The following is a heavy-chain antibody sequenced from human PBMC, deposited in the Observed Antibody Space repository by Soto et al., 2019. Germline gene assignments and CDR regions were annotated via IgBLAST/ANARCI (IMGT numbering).Heavy chain of an antibody. CDR3: ARVSGNGKSLMFDY. CDR1: CGSISSGGYY. Sequence: PSETLSLTCTVSCGSISSGGYYWSWIRQHPGKGLEWIGYTYYSGSTYYNPSLKSRVTISVDTSKNQFSLKLSSVTAADTAVYYCARVSGNGKSLMFDYWGQGTLVTVSS. V-gene: IGHV4-31*03. J-gene: IGHJ4*02. CDR2: TYYSGST. D-gene: IGHD3-3*02.